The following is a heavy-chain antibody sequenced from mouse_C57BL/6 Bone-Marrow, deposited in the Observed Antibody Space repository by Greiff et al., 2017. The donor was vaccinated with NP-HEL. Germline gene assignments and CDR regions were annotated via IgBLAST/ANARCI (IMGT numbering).Heavy chain of an antibody. CDR1: GYTFTSYW. CDR3: ARVYYGSSYDY. Sequence: QVQLQQSGAELVKPGASVKMSCKASGYTFTSYWITWVKQRPGQGLEWIGDIYPGSGSTNYNAKFKSKATLTVDTSSSTAYMQLSSLTSEDSAVYYCARVYYGSSYDYWGQGTTLTVSS. D-gene: IGHD1-1*01. CDR2: IYPGSGST. V-gene: IGHV1-55*01. J-gene: IGHJ2*01.